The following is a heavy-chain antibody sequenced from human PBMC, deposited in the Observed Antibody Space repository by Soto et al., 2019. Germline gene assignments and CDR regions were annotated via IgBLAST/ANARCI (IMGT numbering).Heavy chain of an antibody. CDR3: AKAARVYTSSSGNDF. CDR2: ITGSGAST. Sequence: GGSLRLSCAASGFTFSSYAISWVRQAPGKGLEWVSTITGSGASTYYADSVKGRFTISRDNSEKTLYLQMNSLRAEDTAFYYGAKAARVYTSSSGNDFWGQGTLVTVSS. CDR1: GFTFSSYA. J-gene: IGHJ4*02. D-gene: IGHD6-6*01. V-gene: IGHV3-23*01.